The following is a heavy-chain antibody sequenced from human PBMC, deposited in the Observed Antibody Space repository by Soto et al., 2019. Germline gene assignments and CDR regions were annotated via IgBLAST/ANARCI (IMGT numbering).Heavy chain of an antibody. CDR2: FNHSGSN. D-gene: IGHD4-17*01. J-gene: IGHJ4*02. Sequence: QVQLQQWGAGLLKPAETLSLTCADYGGSFSGYYWSWIRQPPGKGLEWIGEFNHSGSNTYNPSLKSRITLSVDTSKSQFSLKLSSVTAADTAGYYCARVPPTVTTVDYWGQGTLVTVSS. V-gene: IGHV4-34*01. CDR3: ARVPPTVTTVDY. CDR1: GGSFSGYY.